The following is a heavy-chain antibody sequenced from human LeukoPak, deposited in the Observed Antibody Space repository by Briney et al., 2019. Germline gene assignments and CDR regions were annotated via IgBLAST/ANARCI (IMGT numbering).Heavy chain of an antibody. CDR1: GFTLNKYW. V-gene: IGHV3-74*01. J-gene: IGHJ4*02. Sequence: RGSLRLSCVASGFTLNKYWMHWVRQAPGKGLVWVSRMNIDGTSTSYADSVKGRFTISRDNAKNKVYLQMNSLRVEDTAVYYCVRVYITSSYFDFWGQGTLVTVSS. D-gene: IGHD6-6*01. CDR3: VRVYITSSYFDF. CDR2: MNIDGTST.